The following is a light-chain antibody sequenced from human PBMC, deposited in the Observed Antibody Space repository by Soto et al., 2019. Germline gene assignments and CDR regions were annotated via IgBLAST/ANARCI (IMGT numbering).Light chain of an antibody. CDR3: QQYNNWPIT. J-gene: IGKJ5*01. V-gene: IGKV3-15*01. Sequence: EIVMTQSPATLSMSPGERATLSCRASQTVLTNLAWYRQKPGQAPRLLIYGASTRATGVPVRFSGSGSGTEFTLTISSLQSEDFAVYYCQQYNNWPITFGQGTRLEIK. CDR2: GAS. CDR1: QTVLTN.